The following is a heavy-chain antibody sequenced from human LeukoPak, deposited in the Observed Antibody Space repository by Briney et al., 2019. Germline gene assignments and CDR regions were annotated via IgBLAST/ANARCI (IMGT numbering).Heavy chain of an antibody. CDR3: AKSSYYDSSGYYREYYFDY. V-gene: IGHV3-23*01. CDR2: ISGSGGST. CDR1: GFTFSSYT. D-gene: IGHD3-22*01. J-gene: IGHJ4*02. Sequence: PGGSLRLSCAASGFTFSSYTMNWVRQAPGKGLEWVSGISGSGGSTYYADSVKGRFTISRDNSKNTLYLQMNSLRAEDTAVYYCAKSSYYDSSGYYREYYFDYWGQGTLVTVSS.